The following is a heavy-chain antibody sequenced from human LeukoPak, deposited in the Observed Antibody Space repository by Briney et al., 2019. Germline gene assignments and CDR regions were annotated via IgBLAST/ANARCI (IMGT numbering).Heavy chain of an antibody. V-gene: IGHV3-74*01. CDR3: AKVSWGSGSLDDY. J-gene: IGHJ4*02. CDR2: INSDGSST. CDR1: GFTFSSYW. Sequence: GGSLRLSCAASGFTFSSYWMHWVRQAPGKGLVWVSRINSDGSSTSYADSVKGRFTISSDNSKSTLYLQMNSLRAEDTAVYYCAKVSWGSGSLDDYWGQGTLVTVSS. D-gene: IGHD3-10*01.